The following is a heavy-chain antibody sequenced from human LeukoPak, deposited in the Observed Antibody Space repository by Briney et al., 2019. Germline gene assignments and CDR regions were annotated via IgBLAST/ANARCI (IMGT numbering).Heavy chain of an antibody. V-gene: IGHV1-46*01. Sequence: ASVTVSCKASGGTFSSYAINWVRQAPGQGLEWMGIINPSGGSTSYAQKFQGRVTMTRDMSTSTVHMELSSLRSEDTAVYYCARATDIVATGVHDAFDIWGQGTMVTVSS. CDR1: GGTFSSYA. D-gene: IGHD5-12*01. CDR2: INPSGGST. J-gene: IGHJ3*02. CDR3: ARATDIVATGVHDAFDI.